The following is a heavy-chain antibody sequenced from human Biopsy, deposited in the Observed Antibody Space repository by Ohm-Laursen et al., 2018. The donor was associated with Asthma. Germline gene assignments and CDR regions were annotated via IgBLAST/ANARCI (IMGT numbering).Heavy chain of an antibody. D-gene: IGHD3-10*01. CDR3: ARAVDYSHYYGIDV. V-gene: IGHV1-18*01. CDR2: IRVYNGNT. Sequence: ASVTAFCTTAGYTFNSAGITWARQAPGQGLEWMGWIRVYNGNTKVAQKLQDRVSLITVTSTSTAYMELRSLRSEDTAVYFCARAVDYSHYYGIDVWGQGTTVTVS. J-gene: IGHJ6*02. CDR1: GYTFNSAG.